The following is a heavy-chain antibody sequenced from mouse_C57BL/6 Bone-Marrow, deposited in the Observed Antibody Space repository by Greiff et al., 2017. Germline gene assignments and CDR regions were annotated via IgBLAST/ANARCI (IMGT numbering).Heavy chain of an antibody. V-gene: IGHV1-4*01. CDR2: INPSSGYT. CDR3: ASWDALYYAMGY. CDR1: GYTFTSYT. D-gene: IGHD4-1*01. Sequence: VKLMESGAELARPGASVKMSCKASGYTFTSYTMHWVKQRPGQGLEWIGYINPSSGYTKYNQKFKDKATLTADKSSSTAYMQLSSLTSEDSAVYYCASWDALYYAMGYWGQGTSVTVSS. J-gene: IGHJ4*01.